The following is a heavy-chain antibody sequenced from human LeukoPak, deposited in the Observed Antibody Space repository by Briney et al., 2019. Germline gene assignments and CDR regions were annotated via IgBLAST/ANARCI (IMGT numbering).Heavy chain of an antibody. Sequence: GGSLRLSCAASGFTFSTYAMNWVRQAPGRGLEWVSAISGSADTTYYADSVKGRFTISRDNSKNTLYLQMNSLRAEDTAVYYCAREMVATTTFLYWGQGTLVTVSS. V-gene: IGHV3-23*01. J-gene: IGHJ4*02. CDR1: GFTFSTYA. CDR3: AREMVATTTFLY. D-gene: IGHD5-12*01. CDR2: ISGSADTT.